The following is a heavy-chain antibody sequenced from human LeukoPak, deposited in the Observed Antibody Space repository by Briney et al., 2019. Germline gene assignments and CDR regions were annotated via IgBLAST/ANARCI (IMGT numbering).Heavy chain of an antibody. J-gene: IGHJ4*02. CDR1: GFTFSSYA. D-gene: IGHD2-2*01. Sequence: GTSLRLSCEASGFTFSSYAMHWVRQAPGKGLEWVAVISYDGSNKYYADSVKGRFTISRDNSKNTLYLQMNSLRAEDTAVYYCASFNIVVVPAAIPTLDDYWGQGTLVTVSS. CDR2: ISYDGSNK. V-gene: IGHV3-30-3*01. CDR3: ASFNIVVVPAAIPTLDDY.